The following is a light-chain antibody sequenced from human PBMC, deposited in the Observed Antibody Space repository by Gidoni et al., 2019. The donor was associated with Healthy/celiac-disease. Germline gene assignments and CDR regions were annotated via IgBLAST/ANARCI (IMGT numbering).Light chain of an antibody. Sequence: LTQSPGTLSLSPGERATLSCRASQSVSSSYLAWYQQKPGQAPRLLIYGASSRATGIPDRFSGSGSGTDFTLTISRLEPEDFAVYYCLQYGSSPRTFGQGTKVEIQ. CDR2: GAS. CDR1: QSVSSSY. V-gene: IGKV3-20*01. CDR3: LQYGSSPRT. J-gene: IGKJ1*01.